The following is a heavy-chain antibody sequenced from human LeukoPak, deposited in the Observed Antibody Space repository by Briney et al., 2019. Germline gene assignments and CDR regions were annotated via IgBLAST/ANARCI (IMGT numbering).Heavy chain of an antibody. J-gene: IGHJ4*02. D-gene: IGHD3-9*01. CDR1: GGSINSYY. Sequence: SETLSLTCTVSGGSINSYYYNWIRQPPGKGLEWIGYIYYSGNTNYNPSLKSRVTISVDTSKNQFSLKLSSVTAADTAVYYCARSGALTGYLYWGQGTLVTVSS. V-gene: IGHV4-59*01. CDR2: IYYSGNT. CDR3: ARSGALTGYLY.